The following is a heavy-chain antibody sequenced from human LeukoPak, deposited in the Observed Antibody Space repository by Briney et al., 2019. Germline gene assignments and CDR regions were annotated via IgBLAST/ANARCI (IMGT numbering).Heavy chain of an antibody. CDR3: ARDSSYYGSGSYLVKDY. V-gene: IGHV1-46*01. D-gene: IGHD3-10*01. CDR1: GYTFTGYY. CDR2: INPSGGST. J-gene: IGHJ4*02. Sequence: ASVKVSCKASGYTFTGYYMHWVRQAPGQGLEWMGIINPSGGSTSYAQKFQGRVTMTRDMSTSTVYMELSSLRSEDTAVYYCARDSSYYGSGSYLVKDYWGQGTLVTVSS.